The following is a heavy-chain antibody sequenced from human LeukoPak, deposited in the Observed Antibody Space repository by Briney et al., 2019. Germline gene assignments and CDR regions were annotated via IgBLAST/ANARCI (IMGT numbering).Heavy chain of an antibody. Sequence: GGSLRLSCAASGFTLSSYWMHWVRQAPGKGLVWVSGTNTDGSSTMYADSVKGRFTIARDNAKNTLYLQMSSLRAEDMAVYYCSWELLRWGQGTLVTVSS. CDR3: SWELLR. D-gene: IGHD1-26*01. V-gene: IGHV3-74*03. J-gene: IGHJ4*02. CDR1: GFTLSSYW. CDR2: TNTDGSST.